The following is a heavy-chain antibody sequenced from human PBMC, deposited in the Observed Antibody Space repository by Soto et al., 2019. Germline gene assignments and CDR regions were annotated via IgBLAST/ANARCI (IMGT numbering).Heavy chain of an antibody. CDR1: GATFSRHG. J-gene: IGHJ4*02. CDR3: ASDKGGTRGYSGYDAFDY. V-gene: IGHV1-69*01. CDR2: IIPMLNKV. Sequence: QVRLVQPGAEVERPGSAVKVSCRASGATFSRHGYAWVRQAPGQGLEWMGGIIPMLNKVNYEEKLQARVTMTADESTTTVYMELTSLTSEDTAAYYCASDKGGTRGYSGYDAFDYWGQGTPVTVSS. D-gene: IGHD5-12*01.